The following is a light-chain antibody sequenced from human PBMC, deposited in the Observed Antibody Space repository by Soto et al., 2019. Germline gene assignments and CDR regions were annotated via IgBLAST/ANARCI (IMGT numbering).Light chain of an antibody. V-gene: IGKV3-11*01. CDR2: DAS. Sequence: EIVLTQSPATLSLSPGESATLSCRASLNINTYLSWYQQKPGQVPSLLMYDASNGATGIPARFSGSGSGTDFTLTISSLEPEDFAVYYCQQRRDWPITFGGGTKVEIK. CDR1: LNINTY. J-gene: IGKJ4*01. CDR3: QQRRDWPIT.